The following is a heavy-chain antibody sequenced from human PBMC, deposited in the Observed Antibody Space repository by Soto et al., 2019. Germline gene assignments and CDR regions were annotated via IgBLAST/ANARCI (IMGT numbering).Heavy chain of an antibody. D-gene: IGHD4-17*01. CDR3: VSYGDYAINWYFDL. CDR2: IKAGNGNT. Sequence: QVQLVQSGAEVKKPGASVKVSCKASGYTFTSYAMHWVRQAPGQRLEWMGWIKAGNGNTKYSQKFQGRVTITRDTSASTAYMELSSLRSEDTAVYYCVSYGDYAINWYFDLWGRGTLVTVSS. CDR1: GYTFTSYA. J-gene: IGHJ2*01. V-gene: IGHV1-3*01.